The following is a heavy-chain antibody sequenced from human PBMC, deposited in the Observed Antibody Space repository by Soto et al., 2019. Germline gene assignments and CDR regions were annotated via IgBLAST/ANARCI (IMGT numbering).Heavy chain of an antibody. D-gene: IGHD2-15*01. V-gene: IGHV3-23*01. J-gene: IGHJ4*02. CDR2: ISFSGGSR. Sequence: EVQLLDSGGGLVQPGGSLRLSCAASGFTFSTYAMSWVRQAPGKGLEWVSGISFSGGSRHYSDSVKGRFTISRDHSKNTLYLQMNSLRAEDTAVYYCAKRLDVVVVAASEGPFDYWGQGTLVTVSS. CDR3: AKRLDVVVVAASEGPFDY. CDR1: GFTFSTYA.